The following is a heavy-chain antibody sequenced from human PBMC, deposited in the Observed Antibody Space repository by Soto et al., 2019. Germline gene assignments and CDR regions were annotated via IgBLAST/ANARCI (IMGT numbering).Heavy chain of an antibody. V-gene: IGHV1-18*01. D-gene: IGHD3-22*01. J-gene: IGHJ4*02. CDR3: ARDPSNSSGYYQFFDF. CDR2: VSAYNGDT. CDR1: GYTFSNHG. Sequence: QVVLVQSGTEVKKPGASVKVSCKASGYTFSNHGISWVRQAPGQGLEWVGWVSAYNGDTKYAQNLQGRVTMTTDTPTTTAYMELRSLRSDDTAVYYCARDPSNSSGYYQFFDFWGQGTLVTVSS.